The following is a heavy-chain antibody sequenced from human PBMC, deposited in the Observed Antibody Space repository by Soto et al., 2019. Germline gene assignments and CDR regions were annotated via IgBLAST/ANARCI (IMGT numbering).Heavy chain of an antibody. CDR2: LSWNGVTI. V-gene: IGHV3-9*01. CDR3: AASRAYASSAYSGFHYGMDV. D-gene: IGHD3-22*01. CDR1: GFTFDDYA. Sequence: EVQLVESGGDLVQPGRSLRLSCAASGFTFDDYAMHWVRQVPGKGLQWVSGLSWNGVTIGYAASVKGRFTITRDNAKTTLDLQMIGLRPDDTALYYCAASRAYASSAYSGFHYGMDVWGLGTTVAVSS. J-gene: IGHJ6*02.